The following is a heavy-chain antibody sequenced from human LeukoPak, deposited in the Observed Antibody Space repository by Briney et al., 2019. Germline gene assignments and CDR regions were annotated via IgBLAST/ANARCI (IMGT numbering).Heavy chain of an antibody. J-gene: IGHJ4*02. CDR1: GGSITGYY. CDR2: IHYTGAT. CDR3: ARGNILTGYCFDF. D-gene: IGHD3-9*01. V-gene: IGHV4-34*01. Sequence: SETLSLTCAVYGGSITGYYWSWVRQTPGRGLEWVGEIHYTGATSYNPSLKSRATISTDTSKNQFSLRLSSVTAADTAVYYCARGNILTGYCFDFWGQGALVTVSS.